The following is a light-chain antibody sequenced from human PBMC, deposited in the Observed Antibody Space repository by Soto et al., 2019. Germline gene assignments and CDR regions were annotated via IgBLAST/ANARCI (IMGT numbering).Light chain of an antibody. J-gene: IGKJ1*01. V-gene: IGKV3-20*01. CDR3: QQYGSSPWT. CDR1: QSVSSSY. CDR2: GAS. Sequence: EIVLTQSPGTLSLSPGERATLSRRASQSVSSSYLAWYQQKPGQAPRLLIYGASSRATGIPDRFSGSGSGTDFTLTISRLGPEDFAVYYCQQYGSSPWTFGQGTKVDI.